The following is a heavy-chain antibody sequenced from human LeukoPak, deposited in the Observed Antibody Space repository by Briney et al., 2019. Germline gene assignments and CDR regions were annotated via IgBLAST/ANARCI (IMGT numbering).Heavy chain of an antibody. CDR1: GFTFDDYG. Sequence: GGSLRLSCAASGFTFDDYGMSWVRQAPGKGLEWVSGINWNGGSTGYADSVKGRFTISRDNAKDSLYLQMNSLRAEDTALYYCARGGIVEATTSYDYWGQGTLSPSPQ. D-gene: IGHD1-26*01. J-gene: IGHJ4*02. CDR3: ARGGIVEATTSYDY. CDR2: INWNGGST. V-gene: IGHV3-20*04.